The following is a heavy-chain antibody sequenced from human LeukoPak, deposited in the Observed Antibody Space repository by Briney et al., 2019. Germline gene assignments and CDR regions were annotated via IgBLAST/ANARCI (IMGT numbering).Heavy chain of an antibody. CDR2: IYSDYSGGST. CDR1: GFSVSSNY. Sequence: GGSLRLSCAASGFSVSSNYMTWVRQAPGKGLEWVSIIYSDYSGGSTYYADSVKGRFAISRGNSKNMLYLQMNSLRAEDTAVYSCARGTVTAPDYWGQGTLVTVSS. V-gene: IGHV3-53*01. D-gene: IGHD4-17*01. J-gene: IGHJ4*02. CDR3: ARGTVTAPDY.